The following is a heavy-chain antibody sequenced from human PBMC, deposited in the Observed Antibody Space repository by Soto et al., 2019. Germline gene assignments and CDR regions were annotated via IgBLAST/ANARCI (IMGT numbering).Heavy chain of an antibody. Sequence: GRSLRLSFAAYRFNDSSHYACWDRQAPEKGLEWFSVSHSSGATMCAESVRGRFTISRDKSQSTVHLQMHSLRVDDTAVYYCAREARERSGYYNIVHWGQGTLVTV. CDR2: SHSSGAT. D-gene: IGHD3-3*01. V-gene: IGHV3-53*01. J-gene: IGHJ4*02. CDR1: RFNDSSHY. CDR3: AREARERSGYYNIVH.